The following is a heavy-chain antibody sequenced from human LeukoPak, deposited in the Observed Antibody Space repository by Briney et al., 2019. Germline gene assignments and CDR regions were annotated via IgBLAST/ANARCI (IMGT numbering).Heavy chain of an antibody. V-gene: IGHV3-53*01. D-gene: IGHD3-3*01. CDR3: ARVRPIFGVTGPNGDREV. Sequence: GGSLRLSCAGSGFGVINYNMTWVRQAPGTGLEWVSIIYPSGRTYYQESVKGRFTISRDTSKNTVYLQMSSLRDEDTAVYFCARVRPIFGVTGPNGDREVWGTGTTVTVS. CDR2: IYPSGRT. J-gene: IGHJ6*03. CDR1: GFGVINYN.